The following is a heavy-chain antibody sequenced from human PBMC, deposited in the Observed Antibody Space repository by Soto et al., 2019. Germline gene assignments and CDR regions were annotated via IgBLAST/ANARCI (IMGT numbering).Heavy chain of an antibody. D-gene: IGHD2-2*01. CDR2: ISGSGDST. J-gene: IGHJ4*02. Sequence: EVQLLESGGGLVQPGGSLRLSCAASGFTFSSYAMRWVRQAPGKGLEWVSAISGSGDSTYYADSVKGRFTPSRDNSKNTLYLRMNSLRAEDTAVYYCARRGSRSYYDYWGQGTLGTVSS. CDR3: ARRGSRSYYDY. V-gene: IGHV3-23*01. CDR1: GFTFSSYA.